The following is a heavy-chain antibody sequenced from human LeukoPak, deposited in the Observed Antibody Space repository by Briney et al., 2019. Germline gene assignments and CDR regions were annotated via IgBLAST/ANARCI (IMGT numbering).Heavy chain of an antibody. CDR2: IYYSGST. CDR1: GGSISSYY. V-gene: IGHV4-59*08. CDR3: ARLPQYCSSTSCSLYYFDY. Sequence: SETLSLTCTVSGGSISSYYWSWLRQPPGKGLEWIGYIYYSGSTNYNPSLKSRVTISVDTSKNQFSLKLSSVTAADTAVYYCARLPQYCSSTSCSLYYFDYWGQGTLVTVSS. J-gene: IGHJ4*02. D-gene: IGHD2-2*01.